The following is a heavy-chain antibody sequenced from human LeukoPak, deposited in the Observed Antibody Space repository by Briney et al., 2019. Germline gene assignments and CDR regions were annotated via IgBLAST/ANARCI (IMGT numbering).Heavy chain of an antibody. Sequence: GGSLRLSCAASGFTFSSYSMNWVRQAPGKGLEWVSAISSSSSYIYYADSVKGRFTISRDNAKNSLYLQMNSLRAEDTAVYYCARGRWELLRGYFDYWGRGTLVTVSS. CDR3: ARGRWELLRGYFDY. V-gene: IGHV3-21*01. CDR1: GFTFSSYS. CDR2: ISSSSSYI. J-gene: IGHJ4*02. D-gene: IGHD1-26*01.